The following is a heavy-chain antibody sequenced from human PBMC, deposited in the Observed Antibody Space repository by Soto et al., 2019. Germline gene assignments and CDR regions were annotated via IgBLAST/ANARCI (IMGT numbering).Heavy chain of an antibody. J-gene: IGHJ4*02. CDR1: GGSIRSYY. CDR3: ARTYYGSGNYVFDY. Sequence: SETLSLTCTVSGGSIRSYYWGWIRQPPGKGLEWIGSMYYSGSTYYNPSLKSRVTISVDTSKNQFSLKLNSVTAADTAVYYCARTYYGSGNYVFDYWGQGTPVTVSS. D-gene: IGHD3-10*01. CDR2: MYYSGST. V-gene: IGHV4-39*01.